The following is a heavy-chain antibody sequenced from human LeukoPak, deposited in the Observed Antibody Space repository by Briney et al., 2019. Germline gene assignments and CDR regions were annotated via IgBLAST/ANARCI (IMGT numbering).Heavy chain of an antibody. Sequence: PSETLSLTCTVSGGSITSDHWSWIRQPPGKGLEWIGCISYRGSTNYNPSLKSRITISVDTSKNHFSLKLSSVTAADTAVYYCARLRGLGVITPYLAYWGQGTLVTVSS. D-gene: IGHD3-16*02. CDR2: ISYRGST. V-gene: IGHV4-59*08. CDR3: ARLRGLGVITPYLAY. CDR1: GGSITSDH. J-gene: IGHJ4*02.